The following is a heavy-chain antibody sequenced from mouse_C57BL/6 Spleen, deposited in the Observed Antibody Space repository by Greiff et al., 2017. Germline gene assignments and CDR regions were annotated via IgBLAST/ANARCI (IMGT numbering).Heavy chain of an antibody. CDR2: IDPSDSET. D-gene: IGHD1-1*01. CDR1: GYTFTSYW. V-gene: IGHV1-52*01. Sequence: VQLQQSGAELVRPGSSVKLSCKASGYTFTSYWMHWVKQRPIQGLEWIGNIDPSDSETHYNQKFKDKATLTVDKSSSTAYMQLSSLTSEDSAVYYCARGLPHYYGSSSEYFDYWGQGTTLTVSS. CDR3: ARGLPHYYGSSSEYFDY. J-gene: IGHJ2*01.